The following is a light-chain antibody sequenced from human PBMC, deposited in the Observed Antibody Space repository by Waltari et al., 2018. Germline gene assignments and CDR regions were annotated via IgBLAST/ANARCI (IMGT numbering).Light chain of an antibody. CDR3: QQYYRSRT. CDR1: QSVLYNTNGKNY. CDR2: WAS. J-gene: IGKJ1*01. V-gene: IGKV4-1*01. Sequence: DIVMTQSPDSLAVSLGERATINCKSSQSVLYNTNGKNYLAWYQQKPGQPPKLLIYWASTRQSGVPDRFSGSGSGTDFTLTINSLQAEDVAVYYCQQYYRSRTFGQGTKVEIK.